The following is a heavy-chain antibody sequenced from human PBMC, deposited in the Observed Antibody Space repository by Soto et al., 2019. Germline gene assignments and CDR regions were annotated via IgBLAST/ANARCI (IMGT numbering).Heavy chain of an antibody. CDR3: VRSSGSQPRAGWFDP. V-gene: IGHV3-9*01. CDR2: ISWNSVTI. CDR1: GFNFDDHA. Sequence: EVQLVESGGGLAQPGWSRRLSCAASGFNFDDHAMHWVRQTPGKGLEWVSGISWNSVTINYAESIKGRLTISRDNAKRTLYLQMNNLRPADTTMYFCVRSSGSQPRAGWFDPWGQRTLVTVS. J-gene: IGHJ5*02. D-gene: IGHD1-26*01.